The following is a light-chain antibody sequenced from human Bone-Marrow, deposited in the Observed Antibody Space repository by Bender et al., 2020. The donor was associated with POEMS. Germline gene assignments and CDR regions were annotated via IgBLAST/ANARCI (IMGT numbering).Light chain of an antibody. CDR3: AVWDDSLNGWV. V-gene: IGLV1-44*01. CDR2: SSH. CDR1: KSNLGGNS. Sequence: QAALTQPPSASGTPGQRVTISCSGSKSNLGGNSVYWYQQLPGTAPKLLIYSSHRRPSEVPDRFSGSRSGTSASLAISGLQSEDEADYYCAVWDDSLNGWVFGGGTKLTVL. J-gene: IGLJ3*02.